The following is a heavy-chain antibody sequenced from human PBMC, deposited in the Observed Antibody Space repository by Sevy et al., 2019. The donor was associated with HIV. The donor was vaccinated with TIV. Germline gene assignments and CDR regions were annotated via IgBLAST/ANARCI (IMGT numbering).Heavy chain of an antibody. J-gene: IGHJ4*02. Sequence: GGSLRLSCAASGFTFSSYTMTWVRQAPGKGLEGVSAIRGNSGSIYHADSVKGRFTISRDNSKNTLYLQMDSLRVGDTAIYYCARGGVSRSYDYWGQGALVTVSS. V-gene: IGHV3-23*01. CDR2: IRGNSGSI. D-gene: IGHD3-10*01. CDR1: GFTFSSYT. CDR3: ARGGVSRSYDY.